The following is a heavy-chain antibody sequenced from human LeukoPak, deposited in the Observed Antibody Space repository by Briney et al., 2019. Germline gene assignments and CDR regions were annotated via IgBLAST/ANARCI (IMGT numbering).Heavy chain of an antibody. J-gene: IGHJ4*02. CDR1: GGSISSGSYY. Sequence: SXTLSLTCTVSGGSISSGSYYWSWIRQPAGKGLEWIGRIYTSGSTNYNPSLKSRVTISVDTSKNQFSLKLSSVTAADTAVYYCARTARMATPPGYYFDYWGQGTLVTVSS. D-gene: IGHD5-24*01. CDR2: IYTSGST. CDR3: ARTARMATPPGYYFDY. V-gene: IGHV4-61*02.